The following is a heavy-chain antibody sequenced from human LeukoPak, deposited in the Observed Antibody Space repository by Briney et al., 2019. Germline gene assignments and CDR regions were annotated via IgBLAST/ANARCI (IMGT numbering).Heavy chain of an antibody. J-gene: IGHJ3*01. D-gene: IGHD6-19*01. CDR2: ISGSGGST. Sequence: GGSLRLSCAASGFTFSSYAMSWVRQAPGKGLEWVSAISGSGGSTYYADSAKGRFTISRDNSKNTLYLQMNSLRAEDTAVYYCARRYPYSSAWHPSAFDVWGQGTMVTVSS. V-gene: IGHV3-23*01. CDR1: GFTFSSYA. CDR3: ARRYPYSSAWHPSAFDV.